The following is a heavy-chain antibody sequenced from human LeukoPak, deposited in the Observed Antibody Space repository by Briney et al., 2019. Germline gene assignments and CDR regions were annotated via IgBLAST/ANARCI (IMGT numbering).Heavy chain of an antibody. Sequence: PSETLSLTCTVSGGSISSSSYYWGWIRQPPGKGLEWIGSIYYSGSTYYNPSLKSRVTISVDTSKNQFSLKLSSVTAADTAVCYRATIRLHAFDIWGQGTMVTVSS. J-gene: IGHJ3*02. V-gene: IGHV4-39*01. D-gene: IGHD3-3*02. CDR1: GGSISSSSYY. CDR2: IYYSGST. CDR3: ATIRLHAFDI.